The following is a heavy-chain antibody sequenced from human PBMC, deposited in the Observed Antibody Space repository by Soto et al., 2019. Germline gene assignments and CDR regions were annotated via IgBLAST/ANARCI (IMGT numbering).Heavy chain of an antibody. V-gene: IGHV1-69*12. J-gene: IGHJ4*02. CDR2: IIPLFGAA. CDR3: ARASNSGWYDFDY. CDR1: GGTFSTSG. D-gene: IGHD6-19*01. Sequence: QVQLVQSGAEVKKPGSSVKVSCKASGGTFSTSGINWVRQAPGQGLEWMGGIIPLFGAARYTQKFQGRVTITADSSTTTAYMELSSLRSEDTAIYYCARASNSGWYDFDYWGQGTLVTVSS.